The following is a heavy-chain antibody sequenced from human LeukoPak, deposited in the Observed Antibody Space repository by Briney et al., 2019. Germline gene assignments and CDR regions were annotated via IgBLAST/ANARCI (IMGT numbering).Heavy chain of an antibody. CDR2: IGTYDGDT. CDR3: ARGIRIAARPNPYYFDY. CDR1: GYTFTIYG. Sequence: ASVKVSCKASGYTFTIYGISWVRQAPGQGLEWMGWIGTYDGDTNFAQRVEGRVTLTIDTSTSTAYMELSRLRSDDTAVYYCARGIRIAARPNPYYFDYWGQGTLVTVSS. V-gene: IGHV1-18*01. J-gene: IGHJ4*02. D-gene: IGHD6-6*01.